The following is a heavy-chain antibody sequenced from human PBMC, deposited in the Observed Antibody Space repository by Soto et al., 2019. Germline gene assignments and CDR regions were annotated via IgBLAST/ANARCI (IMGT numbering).Heavy chain of an antibody. D-gene: IGHD1-26*01. V-gene: IGHV4-59*01. CDR2: VYYTGST. Sequence: SETLSLTSTVSGGSLISYYWSWVRQSPGKGLEWLGYVYYTGSTNYSPSLRSRVSISVDTSKNEFSLRLSSVPAADTAVYFCARSVAVPSAHIAYWGQGTQVPVSS. CDR1: GGSLISYY. CDR3: ARSVAVPSAHIAY. J-gene: IGHJ4*02.